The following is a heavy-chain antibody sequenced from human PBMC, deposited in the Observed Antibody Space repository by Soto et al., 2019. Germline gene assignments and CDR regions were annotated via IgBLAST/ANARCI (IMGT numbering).Heavy chain of an antibody. D-gene: IGHD3-22*01. V-gene: IGHV4-38-2*01. CDR1: GYSISSGYY. Sequence: SETLSLTCAVSGYSISSGYYWGWIRQPPGKGLEWIGSIYHSGSTYYNPSLKSRVTISVDTSKNQFSLKLSSVTAADTAVYYCARYYYDSSGYYYEDNWFDPWGQGTLVTVSS. CDR2: IYHSGST. CDR3: ARYYYDSSGYYYEDNWFDP. J-gene: IGHJ5*02.